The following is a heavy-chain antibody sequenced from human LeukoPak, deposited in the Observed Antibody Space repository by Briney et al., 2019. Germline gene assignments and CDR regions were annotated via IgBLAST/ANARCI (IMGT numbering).Heavy chain of an antibody. J-gene: IGHJ4*02. Sequence: PGGSLRLSCAASGFTFSSYAMSWVRQAPGKGLEWVSAISGSGGSTYYADSVKGRFTISRDNSKNTLYLQLNSLRAEDTAVYYCAKDGHQLPTYFDYWGQGTLVTVSS. CDR1: GFTFSSYA. D-gene: IGHD2-2*01. CDR3: AKDGHQLPTYFDY. V-gene: IGHV3-23*01. CDR2: ISGSGGST.